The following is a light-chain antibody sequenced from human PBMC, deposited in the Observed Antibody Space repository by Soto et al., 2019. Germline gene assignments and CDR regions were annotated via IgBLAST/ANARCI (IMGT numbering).Light chain of an antibody. CDR3: QQHFGAPFA. Sequence: EIVLTQSPGTLSLSPGERATLSCRASQSVTRNYLAWYQQKPGQAPRLLIHDASSRASAIPDRFTGSGSGTNFTLSISRLEPEDFAVYYYQQHFGAPFAFGPGTNVDIK. V-gene: IGKV3-20*01. CDR2: DAS. CDR1: QSVTRNY. J-gene: IGKJ3*01.